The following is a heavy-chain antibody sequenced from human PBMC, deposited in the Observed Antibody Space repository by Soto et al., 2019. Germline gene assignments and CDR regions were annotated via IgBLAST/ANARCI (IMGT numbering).Heavy chain of an antibody. V-gene: IGHV1-2*02. CDR1: GYTFTGYY. J-gene: IGHJ4*02. Sequence: ASVKVSCKASGYTFTGYYMHWVRQAPGQGLEWTGWINPNSGGTNYAQKFQGRVTMTRDTSISTAYMELSSLRSEDTAVYYCATPERWLQSRFDYWGQGTLVTVSS. CDR2: INPNSGGT. D-gene: IGHD5-12*01. CDR3: ATPERWLQSRFDY.